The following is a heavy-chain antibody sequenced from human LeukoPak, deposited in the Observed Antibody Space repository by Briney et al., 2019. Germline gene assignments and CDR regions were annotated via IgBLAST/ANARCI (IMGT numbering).Heavy chain of an antibody. CDR3: AKCIAVAEDGFDY. CDR2: ISGSGGST. J-gene: IGHJ4*02. CDR1: GFTFSSYA. D-gene: IGHD6-19*01. V-gene: IGHV3-23*01. Sequence: GGSLRLSCVASGFTFSSYAMSWVRQAPGKGLEWVSAISGSGGSTYYADSVKGRFTISRDNSKNTLYLQMNSLRAEDTAVYYCAKCIAVAEDGFDYWGQGTLVTVSS.